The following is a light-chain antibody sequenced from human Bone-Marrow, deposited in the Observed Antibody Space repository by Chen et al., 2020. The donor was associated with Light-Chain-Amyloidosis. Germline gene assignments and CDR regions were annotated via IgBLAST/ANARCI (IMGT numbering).Light chain of an antibody. V-gene: IGLV1-47*01. CDR3: AAWDGSLSGYV. Sequence: QSVLPQPPSASGTPGQRVTMSCSGASSNIGINYVYWYQHIPGSAPNSLIHRNNPRPSGVPDRFSASPSRTSAFLAIRGLRSEDEADYYCAAWDGSLSGYVFGTGTKVIVL. J-gene: IGLJ1*01. CDR1: SSNIGINY. CDR2: RNN.